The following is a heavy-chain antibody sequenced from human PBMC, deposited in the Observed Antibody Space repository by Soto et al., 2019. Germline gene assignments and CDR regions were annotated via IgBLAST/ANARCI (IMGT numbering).Heavy chain of an antibody. Sequence: GASVKVSCKASGGTFSSYAISWVRQAPGQGLEWMGGIIPIFGTANYAQKFQGRVTITADKSTSTAYMELSSLRSEDTAVYYCTRVAAAGTGAYYYPSGTDVPGPGPSVT. J-gene: IGHJ6*02. V-gene: IGHV1-69*06. D-gene: IGHD6-13*01. CDR2: IIPIFGTA. CDR1: GGTFSSYA. CDR3: TRVAAAGTGAYYYPSGTDV.